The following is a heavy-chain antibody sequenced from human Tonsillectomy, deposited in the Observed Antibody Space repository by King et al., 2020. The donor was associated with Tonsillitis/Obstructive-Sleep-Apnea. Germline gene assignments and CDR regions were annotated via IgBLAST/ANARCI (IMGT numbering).Heavy chain of an antibody. CDR3: ATDARYSSNWYAAFDI. CDR1: GFIVSSNY. V-gene: IGHV3-53*01. Sequence: VQLQESGGGLIQPGGSLRLSCAASGFIVSSNYVSWVRPAPGKGLDWVSVIYSGGSTYYVDSAEGRFTISRDNSKNTVYLQMNSLRAEDTAVYYCATDARYSSNWYAAFDIWGQGTMVTVSS. J-gene: IGHJ3*02. D-gene: IGHD6-13*01. CDR2: IYSGGST.